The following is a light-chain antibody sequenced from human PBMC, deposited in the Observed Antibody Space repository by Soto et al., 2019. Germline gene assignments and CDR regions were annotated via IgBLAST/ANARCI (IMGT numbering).Light chain of an antibody. V-gene: IGKV3-20*01. CDR3: QQYGSSPET. Sequence: EIVLTQSPGTLSLSPGERATLSCRASQSVSSSYLAWYQQKPGQAPRLLIYGASSRATGIPDRFSGSGCGTDFPLTISRLEPEDVAVYYCQQYGSSPETFGPGTKVDIK. J-gene: IGKJ3*01. CDR1: QSVSSSY. CDR2: GAS.